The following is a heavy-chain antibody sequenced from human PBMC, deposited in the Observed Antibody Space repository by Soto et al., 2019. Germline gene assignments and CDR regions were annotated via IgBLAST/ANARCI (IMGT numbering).Heavy chain of an antibody. CDR2: ICSGGST. V-gene: IGHV3-53*01. D-gene: IGHD3-10*01. J-gene: IGHJ3*02. CDR3: ARGLLWFGALLKASPLYAFDI. CDR1: GFTVSSNN. Sequence: XGSRRVACEASGFTVSSNNRSWVRQAPGKGLDRVSVICSGGSTYYADSVKGRFTISRDNSKNTLYLQMNSLRAEDTAVYYCARGLLWFGALLKASPLYAFDIWGQGSMVTVSS.